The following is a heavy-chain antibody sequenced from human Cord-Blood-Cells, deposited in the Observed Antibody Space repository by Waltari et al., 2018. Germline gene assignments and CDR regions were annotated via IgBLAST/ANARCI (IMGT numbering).Heavy chain of an antibody. Sequence: QVQLVESGGGVVQPGRSLRLSCAASGFTFSSYAMNWVRQAPGKGLEWVAVISYDGSNKYYADSVKGRFTISRDNSKNTLYLQMNSLRAEDTAVYYCASGGSGWYFDYWGQGTLVTVSS. CDR2: ISYDGSNK. CDR3: ASGGSGWYFDY. J-gene: IGHJ4*02. CDR1: GFTFSSYA. D-gene: IGHD6-19*01. V-gene: IGHV3-30-3*01.